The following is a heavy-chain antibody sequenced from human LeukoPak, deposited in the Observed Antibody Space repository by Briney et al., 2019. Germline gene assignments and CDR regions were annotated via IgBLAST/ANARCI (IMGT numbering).Heavy chain of an antibody. CDR3: ARGRLGGHFNWMPSPPDY. V-gene: IGHV3-48*04. D-gene: IGHD3-9*01. Sequence: GSLRLSCAASGFTFSSYAMHWVRQAPGKGLEWLSYISYNSGTISYADSVKGRFTVSRDDAANSLYLQMTSLRVEDTAVYYCARGRLGGHFNWMPSPPDYWGQGTLVTVSS. CDR2: ISYNSGTI. CDR1: GFTFSSYA. J-gene: IGHJ4*02.